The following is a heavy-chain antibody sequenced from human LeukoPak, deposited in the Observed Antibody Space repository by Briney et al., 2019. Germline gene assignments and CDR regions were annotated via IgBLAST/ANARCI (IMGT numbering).Heavy chain of an antibody. Sequence: GGSLRLSCAASGFTFNSYWMHWVRQAPGKGLVWVSRINSDGSTTNYADSVKGRFTISRDNAKNTLYLQMNSLRAEDTAVYYCAREGGYCSGGSCPFYYWGQGTLVTVSS. CDR1: GFTFNSYW. J-gene: IGHJ4*02. CDR2: INSDGSTT. D-gene: IGHD2-15*01. V-gene: IGHV3-74*01. CDR3: AREGGYCSGGSCPFYY.